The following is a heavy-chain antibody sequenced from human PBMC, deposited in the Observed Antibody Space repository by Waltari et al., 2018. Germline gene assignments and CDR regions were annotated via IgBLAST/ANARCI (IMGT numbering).Heavy chain of an antibody. CDR1: GSIFIGYG. CDR2: TWPYGGKK. V-gene: IGHV3-33*08. D-gene: IGHD1-26*01. CDR3: VRDAFGIGGVGGGMDV. J-gene: IGHJ6*02. Sequence: QVQVVQSGGDVVQPGRSLRLSCEVSGSIFIGYGMHWVRQAPGKGCEWVAVTWPYGGKKICPGSVKGRFTISRDNSKNILYLQMDGLRVEDTAVYYCVRDAFGIGGVGGGMDVWGQGTTVSVSS.